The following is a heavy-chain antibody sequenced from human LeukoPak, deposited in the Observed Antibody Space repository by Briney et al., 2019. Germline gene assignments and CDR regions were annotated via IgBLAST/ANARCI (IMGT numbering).Heavy chain of an antibody. CDR1: GGSISSSSHY. J-gene: IGHJ6*03. Sequence: SETLSLTCTVSGGSISSSSHYWGWIRQPPGKGLEWIGNIYYSGSTYYKSSLKSRFTISVDTSKNQVSLKLTSVTAADTAVYYCARTEESGYNYGYFGYYYYMDVWGKGTTVTVSS. V-gene: IGHV4-39*07. D-gene: IGHD5-18*01. CDR2: IYYSGST. CDR3: ARTEESGYNYGYFGYYYYMDV.